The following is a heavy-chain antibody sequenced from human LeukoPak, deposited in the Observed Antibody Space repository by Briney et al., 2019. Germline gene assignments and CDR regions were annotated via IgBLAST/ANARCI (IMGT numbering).Heavy chain of an antibody. D-gene: IGHD3-10*01. CDR3: ARDYGSGSYYYYGMDV. Sequence: GGSLRLSCAASGFTFSSNAMHWVRQAPGKGLEWVAVISYDGSNKYYADSVKGRFTISRDNSKNTLYLQMNSLRAEDTAVYYCARDYGSGSYYYYGMDVWGKGTTVTVPS. CDR1: GFTFSSNA. V-gene: IGHV3-30*04. CDR2: ISYDGSNK. J-gene: IGHJ6*04.